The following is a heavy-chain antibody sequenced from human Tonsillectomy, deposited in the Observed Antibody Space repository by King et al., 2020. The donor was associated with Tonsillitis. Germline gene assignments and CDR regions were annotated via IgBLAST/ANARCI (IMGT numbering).Heavy chain of an antibody. CDR2: IYYSGGT. CDR1: GGSISSGGYY. CDR3: ASYHCSGTTCYWGY. V-gene: IGHV4-31*03. Sequence: QLQESGPGLVKPSQTLSLTCSVSGGSISSGGYYWSWIRQHPGNGLEWIGYIYYSGGTYYNPSLKSRVTMSVDTSKNQFSLSLTSVTAADTAVYFCASYHCSGTTCYWGYWGQGTLVTVSS. D-gene: IGHD2-2*01. J-gene: IGHJ4*02.